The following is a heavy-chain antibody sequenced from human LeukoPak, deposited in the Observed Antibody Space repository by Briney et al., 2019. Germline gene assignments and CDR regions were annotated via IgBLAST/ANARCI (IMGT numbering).Heavy chain of an antibody. V-gene: IGHV3-30*18. D-gene: IGHD3-22*01. CDR3: AKSASFDSSGYYLYYFDY. Sequence: GSLRLSCAASGFTFSSYGTHWVRQAPGKGLEWVAVISYDGSNKYYADSVKGRFTISRDNSKNTLYLQMNSLRAEDTAVYYCAKSASFDSSGYYLYYFDYWGQGTLVTVSS. J-gene: IGHJ4*02. CDR1: GFTFSSYG. CDR2: ISYDGSNK.